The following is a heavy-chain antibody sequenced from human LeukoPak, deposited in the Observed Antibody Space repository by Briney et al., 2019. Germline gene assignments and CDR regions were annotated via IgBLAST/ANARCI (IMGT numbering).Heavy chain of an antibody. CDR2: IDPNSGGT. CDR1: RYTFTDYY. D-gene: IGHD1-14*01. V-gene: IGHV1-2*06. CDR3: ARDKRSTAGNWFDP. Sequence: APVKVSCKASRYTFTDYYIHWVRQAPGQGLEWMGRIDPNSGGTNYAQRFQGRVTVTRDTSISTAYMELSTLRSDDAAVYYCARDKRSTAGNWFDPWGQGTLVTVSS. J-gene: IGHJ5*02.